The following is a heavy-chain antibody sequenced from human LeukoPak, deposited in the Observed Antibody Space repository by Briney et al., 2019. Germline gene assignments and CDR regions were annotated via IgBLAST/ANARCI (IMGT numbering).Heavy chain of an antibody. Sequence: SETLSHTCAVYGGSFSGYYWSWIRQPPGKGLEWIGEINHSGSANYNPSLKSRVTLSIDKSKNQFSLNLNSVTAADTAVYYCARARRDSGYYKVDYWGQGTLVTVSS. CDR3: ARARRDSGYYKVDY. J-gene: IGHJ4*02. D-gene: IGHD3-3*01. V-gene: IGHV4-34*01. CDR2: INHSGSA. CDR1: GGSFSGYY.